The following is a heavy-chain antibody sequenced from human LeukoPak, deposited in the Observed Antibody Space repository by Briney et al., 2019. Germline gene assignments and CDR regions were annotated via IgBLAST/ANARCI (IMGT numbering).Heavy chain of an antibody. CDR3: ARGYGDLNWFDP. D-gene: IGHD4-17*01. V-gene: IGHV1-69*05. J-gene: IGHJ5*02. Sequence: SVKVSCKATGGTFSSYAISWVRQAPGQGLEWMGGIIPIFGTANYAQKFQGRVTITTDESTSTAYMELSSLRSEDTAVYYCARGYGDLNWFDPWGQGTLVTVSS. CDR1: GGTFSSYA. CDR2: IIPIFGTA.